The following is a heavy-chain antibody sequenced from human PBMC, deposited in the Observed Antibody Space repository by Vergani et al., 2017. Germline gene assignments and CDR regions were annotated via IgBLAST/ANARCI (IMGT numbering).Heavy chain of an antibody. J-gene: IGHJ5*02. D-gene: IGHD2-15*01. CDR1: GGSFSGYY. V-gene: IGHV4-34*09. Sequence: QVQLQESGPGLVKPSETLSLTCGVYGGSFSGYYWSWIRQPPGKGLEWIGEINHSGSTNYNPSLKSRVTISVDTSKNQFSLKLSSVTAADTAVYYCARADSSGGSENWFDPWGQGTLVTVAS. CDR2: INHSGST. CDR3: ARADSSGGSENWFDP.